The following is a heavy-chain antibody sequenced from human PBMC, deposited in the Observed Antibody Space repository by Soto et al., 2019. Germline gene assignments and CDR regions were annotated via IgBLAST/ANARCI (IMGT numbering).Heavy chain of an antibody. V-gene: IGHV2-5*02. CDR3: ARLYSRGWYGADAFDI. CDR1: GFSLSTSGVG. CDR2: IYWDDDK. J-gene: IGHJ3*02. Sequence: QITLKESGPTLVKPTQTLTLTCTFSGFSLSTSGVGVGWIRQPPGKALEWLALIYWDDDKRYSPSLKSRLTTPKDTSKNQVVLTMTHMDPVDTATYYCARLYSRGWYGADAFDIWGQGTMVTVSS. D-gene: IGHD6-19*01.